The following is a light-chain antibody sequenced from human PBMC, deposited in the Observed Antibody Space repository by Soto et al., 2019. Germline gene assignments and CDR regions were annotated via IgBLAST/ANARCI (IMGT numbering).Light chain of an antibody. V-gene: IGKV1-39*01. CDR3: QQSFSTPYT. J-gene: IGKJ2*01. CDR1: HNISSH. CDR2: AAS. Sequence: DIQMTQSPSSLSASIGDRVTITCWTSHNISSHLNWYQQKPGKAPKLLIYAASSLQGGVPSGFSGSGSGTDFTLTITSLQPEDFATYYRQQSFSTPYTFGQGTKLQIK.